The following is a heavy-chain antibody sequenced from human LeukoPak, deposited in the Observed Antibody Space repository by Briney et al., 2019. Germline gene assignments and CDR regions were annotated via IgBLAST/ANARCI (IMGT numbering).Heavy chain of an antibody. J-gene: IGHJ4*02. D-gene: IGHD5-18*01. CDR3: ARVRGYSYGYSNYFDY. CDR1: DGSVSSGSYY. V-gene: IGHV4-61*01. CDR2: IYYSGST. Sequence: PSVALSLTCTVSDGSVSSGSYYWSWIRQPPGKGLEWIGYIYYSGSTNYNPSLKSRVTISVDTSKNQFSLKLSSVTAADTAVYYCARVRGYSYGYSNYFDYWGQGTLVTVSS.